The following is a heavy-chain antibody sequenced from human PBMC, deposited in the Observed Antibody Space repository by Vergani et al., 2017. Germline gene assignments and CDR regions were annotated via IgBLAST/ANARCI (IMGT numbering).Heavy chain of an antibody. J-gene: IGHJ6*02. CDR2: ISGSGGST. CDR1: GFTFSSYA. D-gene: IGHD5-18*01. V-gene: IGHV3-23*01. Sequence: EVQLLESGGGLVQPGGSLRLSCAASGFTFSSYAMSWVRQAPGKGLEWVSAISGSGGSTYYADSVKGRFTISRDKSKNTLYLQMNSLRAEDTAVYYCAKGDPVQGYSYGYLSSYYYYGMDVWGQGTTVTVSS. CDR3: AKGDPVQGYSYGYLSSYYYYGMDV.